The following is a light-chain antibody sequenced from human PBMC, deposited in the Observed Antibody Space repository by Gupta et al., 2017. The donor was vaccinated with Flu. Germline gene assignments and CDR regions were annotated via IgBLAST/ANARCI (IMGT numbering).Light chain of an antibody. Sequence: QSAPTQPRSVSGSPGQSVTISCTGTSNDVGGYNRVSWYEQRPGKAPKLILYDDTERPSGVPDRFSGSKSGNTVSLTISGLQADDEADYYCSSHAGRVTWVFGTGTTVTVL. CDR3: SSHAGRVTWV. V-gene: IGLV2-11*01. J-gene: IGLJ1*01. CDR1: SNDVGGYNR. CDR2: DDT.